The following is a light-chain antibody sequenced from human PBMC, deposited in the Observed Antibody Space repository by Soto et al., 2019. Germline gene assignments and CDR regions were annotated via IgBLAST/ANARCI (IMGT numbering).Light chain of an antibody. Sequence: QSVLTQPPSVSGPPGQRVTISCTGTSPNIGAGYDVHWYQQLPGTAPKLLIYGNSNRPSGVPDRFSGSKSGTSASLAITGLQAEDEADYYCISYACIDILVFGGGTKLTVL. CDR3: ISYACIDILV. CDR1: SPNIGAGYD. CDR2: GNS. J-gene: IGLJ2*01. V-gene: IGLV1-40*01.